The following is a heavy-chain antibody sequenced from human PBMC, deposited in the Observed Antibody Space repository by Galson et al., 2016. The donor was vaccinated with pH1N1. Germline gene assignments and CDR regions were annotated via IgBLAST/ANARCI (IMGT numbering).Heavy chain of an antibody. CDR1: GYNFNVYY. J-gene: IGHJ4*02. CDR2: IDPNSGTT. Sequence: SVKASCKASGYNFNVYYMHWVRQAPGQGLQWMGWIDPNSGTTYYAQKFQGRVTMTRDTSISTAYMELSRLTFDDTALYYCARILRTLVFDYWGQGTLVTVSS. D-gene: IGHD3-9*01. V-gene: IGHV1-2*02. CDR3: ARILRTLVFDY.